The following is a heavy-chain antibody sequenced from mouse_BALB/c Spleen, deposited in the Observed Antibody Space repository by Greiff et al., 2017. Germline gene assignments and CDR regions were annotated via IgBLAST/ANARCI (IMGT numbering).Heavy chain of an antibody. CDR3: ARDGNWDYYAMDY. D-gene: IGHD2-1*01. CDR2: INPYNGDT. J-gene: IGHJ4*01. CDR1: GYSFTGYF. V-gene: IGHV1-20*02. Sequence: EVQLVESGPELVKPGASVKISCKASGYSFTGYFMNWVMQSHGKSLEWIGRINPYNGDTFYNQKFKGKATLTVDKSSSTAHMELRSLASEDSAVYYCARDGNWDYYAMDYWGQGTSVTVSS.